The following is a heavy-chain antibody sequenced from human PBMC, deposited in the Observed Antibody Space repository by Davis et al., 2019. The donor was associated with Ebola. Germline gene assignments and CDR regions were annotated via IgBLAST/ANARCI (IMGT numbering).Heavy chain of an antibody. J-gene: IGHJ1*01. CDR1: GFTFSSYG. D-gene: IGHD6-19*01. Sequence: GGSLRLSCAASGFTFSSYGMHWVRQAPGKGLEWVAVIWYDGTNKYYADSVKGRFIISRDSFKNTLDLQMNSLRAEDTAVYYCARGDSGWGGYFQHWGQGTLVTVSS. CDR3: ARGDSGWGGYFQH. V-gene: IGHV3-33*01. CDR2: IWYDGTNK.